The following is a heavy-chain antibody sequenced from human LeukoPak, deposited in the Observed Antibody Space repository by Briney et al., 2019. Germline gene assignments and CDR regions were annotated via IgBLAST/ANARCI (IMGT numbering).Heavy chain of an antibody. J-gene: IGHJ6*02. CDR3: ARGGVFDYFYGGMDV. Sequence: PGGSLRLSCLASGFTFSSYGMHWVRQAPGKGLEWVAIIWYDGSKEYYADSFKGRFTISRDNSKNTLYLQMNSLRAEDTAVYYCARGGVFDYFYGGMDVWGQGTTVTVSS. CDR2: IWYDGSKE. D-gene: IGHD3-16*01. CDR1: GFTFSSYG. V-gene: IGHV3-33*01.